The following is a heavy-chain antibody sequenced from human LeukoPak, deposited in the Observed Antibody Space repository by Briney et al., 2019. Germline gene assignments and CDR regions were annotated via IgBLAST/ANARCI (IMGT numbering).Heavy chain of an antibody. J-gene: IGHJ4*02. CDR2: MSSSGSTK. Sequence: GGSLRLSCAASGFTFSDYYMSWIRQAPGKGLEWVSYMSSSGSTKYYADSVKGRFTISRDNAKNSLYLQMNSLRAEDTAVYYCAREYNWNDVIDYWGQGTLVTVSS. CDR3: AREYNWNDVIDY. V-gene: IGHV3-11*01. CDR1: GFTFSDYY. D-gene: IGHD1-20*01.